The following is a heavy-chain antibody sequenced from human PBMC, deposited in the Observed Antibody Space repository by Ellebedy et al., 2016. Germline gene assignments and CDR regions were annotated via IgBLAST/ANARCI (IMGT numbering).Heavy chain of an antibody. CDR1: GFTFSSHW. CDR2: IDNDGSST. Sequence: GESLKISCAASGFTFSSHWMHWVRQAPGKGLVWVSGIDNDGSSTLYADSVKGRFTVSRDNAKNMLYLQMNSLRVEDTAVYYCVRDRPHNWFDPWGPGTLVTVSS. J-gene: IGHJ5*02. CDR3: VRDRPHNWFDP. V-gene: IGHV3-74*01.